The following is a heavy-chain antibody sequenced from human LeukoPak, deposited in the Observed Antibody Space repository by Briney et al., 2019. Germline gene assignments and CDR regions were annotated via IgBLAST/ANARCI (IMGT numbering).Heavy chain of an antibody. CDR2: IYPGDSDT. D-gene: IGHD6-6*01. CDR1: GNTFTTSL. J-gene: IGHJ4*02. CDR3: ARPKYSSSLAFDY. V-gene: IGHV5-51*01. Sequence: GESLKISCKDSGNTFTTSLIVWVRQMPGKGLGWMGIIYPGDSDTKYSPSFQGQVTISADKSISTAYLQWSSLKASDTAIYYCARPKYSSSLAFDYWGQGTPVTVSS.